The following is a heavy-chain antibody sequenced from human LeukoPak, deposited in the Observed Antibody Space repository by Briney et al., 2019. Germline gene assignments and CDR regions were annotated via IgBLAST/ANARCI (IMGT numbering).Heavy chain of an antibody. CDR3: ARGTYYDSSGYYIDY. CDR2: IIPILGIA. V-gene: IGHV1-69*02. J-gene: IGHJ4*02. CDR1: GGTFSSYT. D-gene: IGHD3-22*01. Sequence: SGKVSCSAAGGTFSSYTISRVRQAPGQGLEWMGRIIPILGIANYAQKFQGRVTITADKSTSTAYMELSSLRSEDTAVYYCARGTYYDSSGYYIDYWGQGTLVTVSS.